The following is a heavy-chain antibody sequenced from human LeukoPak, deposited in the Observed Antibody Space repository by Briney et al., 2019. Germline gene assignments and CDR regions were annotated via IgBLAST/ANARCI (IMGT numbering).Heavy chain of an antibody. Sequence: PSQTLSLTCTVSGGSISSGGYYWSWIRQHPGKGLEWIGYIYYSGSTYYNPTLKSRVTISVDTSKNQFSLKLSSVTAADTAVYYCAREGYDFWSGYYTGMDVWGQGTTVTVSS. D-gene: IGHD3-3*01. CDR2: IYYSGST. J-gene: IGHJ6*02. CDR3: AREGYDFWSGYYTGMDV. CDR1: GGSISSGGYY. V-gene: IGHV4-31*03.